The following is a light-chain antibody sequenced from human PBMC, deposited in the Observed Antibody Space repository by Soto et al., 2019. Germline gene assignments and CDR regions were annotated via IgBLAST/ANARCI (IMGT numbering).Light chain of an antibody. V-gene: IGKV3-11*01. J-gene: IGKJ1*01. CDR1: QYVSSY. CDR2: DAS. Sequence: EIVLTQSPATLSLSPGERATLSCRASQYVSSYLAWYQQKPGQAPRLLIYDASNRATGVPVRFSGSGSGTDFTLTISSLEPEDLAVYYCQQRSNWPRTFGQGTKVEIK. CDR3: QQRSNWPRT.